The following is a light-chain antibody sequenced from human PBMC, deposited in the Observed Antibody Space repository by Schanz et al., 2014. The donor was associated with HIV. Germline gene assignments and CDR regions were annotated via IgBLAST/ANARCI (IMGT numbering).Light chain of an antibody. CDR1: QSVNSNY. CDR2: DAS. V-gene: IGKV3-20*01. CDR3: QQYGSSPLT. Sequence: EVLLTQSPGTLPLSPGERATLSCRASQSVNSNYLAWYQQKPGQAPRLLIYDASNRATGIPDRFSGSGSGTDFTLTISRLEPEDFAVYYCQQYGSSPLTFGGGTKVEIK. J-gene: IGKJ4*01.